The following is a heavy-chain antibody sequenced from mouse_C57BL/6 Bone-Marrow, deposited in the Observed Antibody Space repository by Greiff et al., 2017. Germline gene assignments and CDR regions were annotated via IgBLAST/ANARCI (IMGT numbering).Heavy chain of an antibody. CDR3: ARGGTTVVAH. CDR1: GYAFSSSW. J-gene: IGHJ2*01. D-gene: IGHD1-1*01. Sequence: QVQLKESGPELVKPGASVKISCKASGYAFSSSWMNWVKQRPGKGLEWIGRIYPGDGDTNYNGKFKGKATLTADKSSSTAYMQLSSLTSEDSAVYFCARGGTTVVAHWGQGTTRTVSS. V-gene: IGHV1-82*01. CDR2: IYPGDGDT.